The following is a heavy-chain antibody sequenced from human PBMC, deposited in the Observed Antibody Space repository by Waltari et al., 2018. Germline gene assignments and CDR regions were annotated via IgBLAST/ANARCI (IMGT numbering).Heavy chain of an antibody. J-gene: IGHJ4*02. Sequence: QVQLAESGGGVVQQGGSLRLSCAASGFTFSDYAMHWVRQAPGKGREVVTLITNDGRNKYDADSVKGRFTISRDDSKNTLHLQMNSLRDEDTAIYYCARERRGYYAEYWGQGTLVTVSS. V-gene: IGHV3-30*02. CDR3: ARERRGYYAEY. CDR1: GFTFSDYA. CDR2: ITNDGRNK.